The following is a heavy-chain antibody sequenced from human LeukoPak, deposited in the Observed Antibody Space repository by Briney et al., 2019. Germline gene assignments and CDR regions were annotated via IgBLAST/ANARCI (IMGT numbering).Heavy chain of an antibody. CDR1: GFTFSSYS. V-gene: IGHV3-21*01. Sequence: GGSLRLSCAASGFTFSSYSMNWVRQAPGKGLEWVSSISSSSSYIYYADSVKGRFTISRDNAKNSLYLQMNSLRAEDTAVYYCARGLLGYYYGMDVWGQGTTVTVSS. J-gene: IGHJ6*02. CDR3: ARGLLGYYYGMDV. D-gene: IGHD3-22*01. CDR2: ISSSSSYI.